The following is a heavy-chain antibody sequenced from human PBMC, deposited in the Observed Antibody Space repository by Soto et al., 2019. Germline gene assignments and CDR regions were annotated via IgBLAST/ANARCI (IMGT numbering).Heavy chain of an antibody. J-gene: IGHJ3*02. CDR1: GGTFSSYA. CDR3: ARFDGAMARAFDI. V-gene: IGHV1-69*05. D-gene: IGHD3-10*01. CDR2: IIPIFGTA. Sequence: SVKVSCKASGGTFSSYAISWVRQAPGQGLEWMGGIIPIFGTANYAQKFQGRVTITRDTSASTAYMELSSLRSEDTAVYYCARFDGAMARAFDIWGQGTMVTVSS.